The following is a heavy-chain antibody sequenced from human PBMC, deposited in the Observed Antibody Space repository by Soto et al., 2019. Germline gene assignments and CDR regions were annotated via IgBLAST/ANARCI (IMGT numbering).Heavy chain of an antibody. D-gene: IGHD6-13*01. Sequence: SETLSLTCAVSGYSISSGYYWGWIRQPPGKGLEWIGSIYHSGSTYYNPSLKSRVTISVDTSKNQFSLKLSSVTAADTAVYYCARDRGAAAANWFDPWGQGTLVTVSS. CDR3: ARDRGAAAANWFDP. CDR1: GYSISSGYY. CDR2: IYHSGST. J-gene: IGHJ5*02. V-gene: IGHV4-38-2*02.